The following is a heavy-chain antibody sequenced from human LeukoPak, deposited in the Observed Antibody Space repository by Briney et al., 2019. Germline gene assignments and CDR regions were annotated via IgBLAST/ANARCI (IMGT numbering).Heavy chain of an antibody. Sequence: SETLSLTCTVSGGSISSYYWSWIRQPPGKGLEWIGHIYYSGSTNYNPSLKSRVTISVDTSKNQFSLKLSSVAAADTAVYYCAREGSDSSGYFGWFDPWGQGTLVTVSS. CDR2: IYYSGST. D-gene: IGHD3-22*01. J-gene: IGHJ5*02. V-gene: IGHV4-59*01. CDR1: GGSISSYY. CDR3: AREGSDSSGYFGWFDP.